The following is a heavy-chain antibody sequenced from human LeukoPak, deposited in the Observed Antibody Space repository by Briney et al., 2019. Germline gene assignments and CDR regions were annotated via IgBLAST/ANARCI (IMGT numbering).Heavy chain of an antibody. J-gene: IGHJ4*02. CDR1: GGSISSYY. Sequence: PSETLSLTCTVSGGSISSYYWNWIRQPPGKGLEWIGYIYYSGSTNYNPSLKSRVTISVDTSKNQFSLKLSSVTAADTAVYYCARSRGSEYSGSYILGYWGQGTLVTVSS. D-gene: IGHD1-26*01. V-gene: IGHV4-59*01. CDR3: ARSRGSEYSGSYILGY. CDR2: IYYSGST.